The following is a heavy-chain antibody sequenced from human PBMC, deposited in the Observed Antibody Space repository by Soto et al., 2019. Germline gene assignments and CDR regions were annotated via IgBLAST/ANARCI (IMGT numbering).Heavy chain of an antibody. CDR3: AREVGITTSESHYYHYGMDV. J-gene: IGHJ6*02. CDR1: GFTFSSYR. Sequence: GWSLRLSCAAPGFTFSSYRMNWVRQAPGKXLEWVSSISESSTYIYDADSVKGRITISRDNARNSLYLQMNSLRDEDTAIYYCAREVGITTSESHYYHYGMDVWGQGTTVTVSS. V-gene: IGHV3-21*01. D-gene: IGHD3-10*01. CDR2: ISESSTYI.